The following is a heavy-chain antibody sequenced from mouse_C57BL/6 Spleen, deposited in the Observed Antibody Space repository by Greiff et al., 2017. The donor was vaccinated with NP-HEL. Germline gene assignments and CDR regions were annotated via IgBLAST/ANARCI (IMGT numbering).Heavy chain of an antibody. V-gene: IGHV1-22*01. CDR2: INPNNGGT. CDR1: GYTFTDYN. CDR3: ATTVVATDFDV. D-gene: IGHD1-1*01. Sequence: EVQLQQSGPELVKPGASVKMSCKASGYTFTDYNMHWVKQSHGKSLEWIGYINPNNGGTSYNQKFKGKATLTVNKSSSTAYMELRSLTSEDSAVYYCATTVVATDFDVWGTGTTVTVSS. J-gene: IGHJ1*03.